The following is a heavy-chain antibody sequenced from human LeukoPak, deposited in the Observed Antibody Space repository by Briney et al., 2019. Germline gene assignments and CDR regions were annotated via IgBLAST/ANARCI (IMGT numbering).Heavy chain of an antibody. CDR3: ARAGGYDSSFDY. CDR1: GGSVSSGSYY. D-gene: IGHD5-12*01. J-gene: IGHJ4*02. CDR2: IYYSGST. V-gene: IGHV4-61*01. Sequence: SETLSLTCTVSGGSVSSGSYYWGWIRQPPGKGLEWIGYIYYSGSTNYNPPLKSRVTISVDTSKNQFSLKLSSVTAADTAVYYCARAGGYDSSFDYWGQGTLVTVSS.